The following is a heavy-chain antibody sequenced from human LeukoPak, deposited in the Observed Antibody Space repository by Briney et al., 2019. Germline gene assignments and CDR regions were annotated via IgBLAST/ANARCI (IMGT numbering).Heavy chain of an antibody. CDR3: AREPHDSSGYYPPAN. J-gene: IGHJ4*02. CDR2: ISYDGSNK. D-gene: IGHD3-22*01. CDR1: GFTFSSYA. V-gene: IGHV3-30*04. Sequence: GGSLRLSCAASGFTFSSYAMHWVRQAPGKGLEWVAVISYDGSNKYYADSVKGRFTISRDNSKNTLYLQMNSLRAEDTAVYYCAREPHDSSGYYPPANWGQGTLVTVSS.